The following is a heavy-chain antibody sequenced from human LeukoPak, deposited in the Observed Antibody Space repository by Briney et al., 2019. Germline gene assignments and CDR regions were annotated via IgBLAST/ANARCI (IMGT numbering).Heavy chain of an antibody. Sequence: PGGSLRLSCAASGFTFSSYGMHWVRQAPGKGLEWVAVIRYDGSNKYYADSVKGRFTISRDNSKNTLYLQMNSLRAEDTAVYYCAKYRVLGAAAWFFDYWGQGTLVTVTA. D-gene: IGHD6-13*01. CDR2: IRYDGSNK. J-gene: IGHJ4*02. CDR1: GFTFSSYG. V-gene: IGHV3-30*02. CDR3: AKYRVLGAAAWFFDY.